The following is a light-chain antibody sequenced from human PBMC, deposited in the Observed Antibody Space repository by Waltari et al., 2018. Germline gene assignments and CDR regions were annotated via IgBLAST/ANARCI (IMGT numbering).Light chain of an antibody. J-gene: IGLJ3*02. CDR1: SSNIGAGYA. CDR3: QSYDSSLSGSV. V-gene: IGLV1-40*01. CDR2: VNS. Sequence: QSGLTQPPSVSGAPGPRVTISCPGSSSNIGAGYAVHWYQLLPGTAPKLLIYVNSNRPSGVPDRFSGSKSGTSASLAITGLQAEDEADYYCQSYDSSLSGSVFGGGTKLTVL.